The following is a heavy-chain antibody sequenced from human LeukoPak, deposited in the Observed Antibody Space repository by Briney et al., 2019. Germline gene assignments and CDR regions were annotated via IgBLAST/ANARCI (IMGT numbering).Heavy chain of an antibody. CDR3: ARRGSGYYTLDY. D-gene: IGHD3-3*01. CDR2: IYYSGST. Sequence: PSETLSLTCTVSGGSISSSSYYWGWIRQPPGKGLEWIGGIYYSGSTYYNPSLKSRVTISVDTSKNQFSLKLSSVTAADTAVYYCARRGSGYYTLDYWGQGTLVTVSS. V-gene: IGHV4-39*01. CDR1: GGSISSSSYY. J-gene: IGHJ4*02.